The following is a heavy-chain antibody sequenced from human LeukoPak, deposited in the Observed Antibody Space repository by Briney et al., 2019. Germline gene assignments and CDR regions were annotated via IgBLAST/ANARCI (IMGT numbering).Heavy chain of an antibody. J-gene: IGHJ4*02. D-gene: IGHD5-24*01. CDR2: ISISSGII. CDR1: GFTFSTYS. Sequence: GGSLRLSCAASGFTFSTYSMNWVRQAPGKGLEWVSYISISSGIIYYADSVKGRFTISRDNAKNSLYLQMNSLRAEDTAVYYCAKDPSVEMATNNQGDYWGQGTLVTVSS. V-gene: IGHV3-48*01. CDR3: AKDPSVEMATNNQGDY.